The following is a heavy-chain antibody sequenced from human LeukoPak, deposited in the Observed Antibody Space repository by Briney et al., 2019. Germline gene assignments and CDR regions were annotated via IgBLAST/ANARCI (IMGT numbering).Heavy chain of an antibody. J-gene: IGHJ6*02. CDR2: IYYSGST. D-gene: IGHD3-3*01. Sequence: SETQSLTCTVSGGSISSGDYYWSWIRQPPGKGLEWIGYIYYSGSTYYNPSLKSRVTISVDTSKNQFSLKLSSVTAADTAVYYCARVTLRFYGYYGMDVWGQGTTVTVSS. CDR1: GGSISSGDYY. CDR3: ARVTLRFYGYYGMDV. V-gene: IGHV4-30-4*01.